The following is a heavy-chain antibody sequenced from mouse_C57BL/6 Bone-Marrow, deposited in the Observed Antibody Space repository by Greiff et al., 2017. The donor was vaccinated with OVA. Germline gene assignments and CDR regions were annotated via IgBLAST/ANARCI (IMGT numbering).Heavy chain of an antibody. CDR3: TTRAVKVPFAY. V-gene: IGHV14-4*01. CDR1: GYNIKDDY. Sequence: VQLQQSGAELVRPGASVKLSCTASGYNIKDDYMHWVKQRPEQGLEWIGWIDPENGDTEYASKFQGKATITADTSSNTAYLQLSSLTSEDTAVSYCTTRAVKVPFAYWGQGTLVTVSA. CDR2: IDPENGDT. J-gene: IGHJ3*01. D-gene: IGHD6-1*01.